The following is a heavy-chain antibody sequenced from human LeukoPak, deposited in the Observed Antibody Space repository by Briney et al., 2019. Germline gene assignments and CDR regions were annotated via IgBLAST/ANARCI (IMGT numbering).Heavy chain of an antibody. CDR2: INPSGGST. V-gene: IGHV1-46*01. D-gene: IGHD6-19*01. Sequence: ASVKVSCKASGGTFSSYAISWVRQAPGQGLEWMGIINPSGGSTSYAQKFQGRVTMTRDMSTSTVYMELSSLRSEDTAVYYCARSPRWLVRLFDYWGQGTLVTVSS. CDR3: ARSPRWLVRLFDY. J-gene: IGHJ4*02. CDR1: GGTFSSYA.